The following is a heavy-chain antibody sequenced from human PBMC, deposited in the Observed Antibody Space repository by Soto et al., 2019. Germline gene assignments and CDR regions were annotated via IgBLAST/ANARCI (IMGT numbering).Heavy chain of an antibody. D-gene: IGHD3-3*01. CDR3: ATADGFGVVTPFFEY. CDR1: GGSLSSRSHY. Sequence: QLQLQESGPGLVKPSETLSLTCTVSGGSLSSRSHYWGWIRQSPGKHLEWIGSSFYRGRTHYNPSLKTRVTISVDTSKNQVSLKLYSVTASDTAVYYCATADGFGVVTPFFEYWGQGILVTVSS. CDR2: SFYRGRT. J-gene: IGHJ4*02. V-gene: IGHV4-39*01.